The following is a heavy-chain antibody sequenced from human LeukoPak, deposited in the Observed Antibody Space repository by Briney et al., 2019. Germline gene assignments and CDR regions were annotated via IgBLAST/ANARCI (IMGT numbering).Heavy chain of an antibody. CDR2: VKGDGRTT. V-gene: IGHV3-74*01. Sequence: GGSLRLSCAASGLTFSDFWMHWVRQPPGKGLVWVALVKGDGRTTIYADSVKGRFTISRDNAKNTLYLQVNSLRADDSGVYYCATGHSYGYDYWGQGVLATVSS. J-gene: IGHJ4*02. CDR3: ATGHSYGYDY. D-gene: IGHD5-18*01. CDR1: GLTFSDFW.